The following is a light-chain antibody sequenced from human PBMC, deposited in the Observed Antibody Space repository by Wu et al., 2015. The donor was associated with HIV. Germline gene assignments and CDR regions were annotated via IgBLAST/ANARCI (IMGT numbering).Light chain of an antibody. CDR3: QQLNGYPLT. CDR2: AAS. V-gene: IGKV1-9*01. Sequence: DIQLTQSPSFLSVSVGDRVTLTCRASQGISSYLAWYQQKPGKAPKLLIYAASTLQSGVPSRFSGSGSGTEFTLTISSLQPEDFATYYCQQLNGYPLTFGRRDQGGDQT. CDR1: QGISSY. J-gene: IGKJ4*01.